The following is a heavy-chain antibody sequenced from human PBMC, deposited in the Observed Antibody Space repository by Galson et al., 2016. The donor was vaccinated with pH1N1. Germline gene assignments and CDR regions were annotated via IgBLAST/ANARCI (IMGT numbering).Heavy chain of an antibody. CDR1: ESIFNKYA. V-gene: IGHV1-69*05. J-gene: IGHJ6*03. CDR2: IIAVFKTT. Sequence: SVKVSCKASESIFNKYAISWVRQAPGQGLEWMGGIIAVFKTTNYAQKFQGRVTITTDESTSIVYMVLRSLRSEDTAIYYCARSPFYYNSYMDVWGKGTTVAVSS. CDR3: ARSPFYYNSYMDV.